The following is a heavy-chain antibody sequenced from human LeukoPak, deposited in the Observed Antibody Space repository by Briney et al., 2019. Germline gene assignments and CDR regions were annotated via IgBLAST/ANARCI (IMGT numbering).Heavy chain of an antibody. J-gene: IGHJ3*02. Sequence: PGGSLRLSCAASGVSFCSYGMHSVRQTPGKGREWVAVIWYDGSNKYYADSVRGGFTISRDNSKNTLYLQRNSPRAEETPLFYWAKNRSGGPTYYDIFTGYYNAGLVVYALDIWGQGTMVTVSS. CDR3: AKNRSGGPTYYDIFTGYYNAGLVVYALDI. D-gene: IGHD3-9*01. V-gene: IGHV3-30*02. CDR2: IWYDGSNK. CDR1: GVSFCSYG.